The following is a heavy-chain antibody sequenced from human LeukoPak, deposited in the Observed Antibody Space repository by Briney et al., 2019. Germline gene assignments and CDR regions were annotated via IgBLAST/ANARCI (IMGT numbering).Heavy chain of an antibody. D-gene: IGHD6-19*01. CDR1: DGSISSSY. Sequence: SETLSLTCTVSDGSISSSYWSWIRQPPGKGLEWIAYMSYSGSTNYNPSLKSRVTISVDTSKNQFSLKLSSVTAADTAVYYCARRSHDSSGWWNWFDPWGQGTLVTVSS. J-gene: IGHJ5*02. V-gene: IGHV4-59*08. CDR3: ARRSHDSSGWWNWFDP. CDR2: MSYSGST.